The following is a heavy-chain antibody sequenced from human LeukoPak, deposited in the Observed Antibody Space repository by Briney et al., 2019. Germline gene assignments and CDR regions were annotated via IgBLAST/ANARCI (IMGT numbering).Heavy chain of an antibody. D-gene: IGHD1-26*01. CDR2: MNPNNGNT. CDR3: ARDRGEWELQYYFDY. Sequence: ASVKVSCKASGYTFTSYDINWVRQATGQGLEWMGWMNPNNGNTGYAQKFQGRVTMTRNTSTGTAYMELSSLRSEDMAVYYCARDRGEWELQYYFDYWGQGTLVTVSS. CDR1: GYTFTSYD. J-gene: IGHJ4*02. V-gene: IGHV1-8*01.